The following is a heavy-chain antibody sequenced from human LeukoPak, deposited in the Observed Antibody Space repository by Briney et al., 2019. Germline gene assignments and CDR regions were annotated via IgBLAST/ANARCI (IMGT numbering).Heavy chain of an antibody. CDR1: GFTVSSNY. CDR2: ISSSSSYI. CDR3: ARDGYMGGLDY. D-gene: IGHD5-24*01. Sequence: GGSLRLSCAASGFTVSSNYMSWVRQAPGKGLEWVSSISSSSSYIYYADSVKGRFTISRDNAKNSLYLQMNSLRAEDTAVYYCARDGYMGGLDYWGQGTLVTVSS. V-gene: IGHV3-21*01. J-gene: IGHJ4*02.